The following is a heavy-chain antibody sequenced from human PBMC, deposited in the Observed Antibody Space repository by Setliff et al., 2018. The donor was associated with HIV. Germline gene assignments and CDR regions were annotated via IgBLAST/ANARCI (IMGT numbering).Heavy chain of an antibody. D-gene: IGHD5-12*01. Sequence: GGSLRLSCAASGFTSSSYAMSWVRQAPGKGLEWVSAISGSGGSTYYADSVKGRFTISRDNSKNTLYLQMNSLRAEDTAVYYCAKDPRAAVATICDYWGQGTLVTSPQ. V-gene: IGHV3-23*01. CDR3: AKDPRAAVATICDY. CDR1: GFTSSSYA. CDR2: ISGSGGST. J-gene: IGHJ4*02.